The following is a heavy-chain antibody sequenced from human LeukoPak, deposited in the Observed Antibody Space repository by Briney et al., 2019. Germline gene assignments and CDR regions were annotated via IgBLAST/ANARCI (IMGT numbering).Heavy chain of an antibody. J-gene: IGHJ4*02. D-gene: IGHD3-10*01. CDR3: ARDLVVRGVITTRPFDY. Sequence: PGGSLRLSCAASGFTFSSYAMSWVRQAPGKGLEWVSYISSSGSTIYYADSVKGRFTISRDNAKNSLYLQMNSLRAEDPAVYYCARDLVVRGVITTRPFDYWGQGTLVTVSS. V-gene: IGHV3-48*03. CDR2: ISSSGSTI. CDR1: GFTFSSYA.